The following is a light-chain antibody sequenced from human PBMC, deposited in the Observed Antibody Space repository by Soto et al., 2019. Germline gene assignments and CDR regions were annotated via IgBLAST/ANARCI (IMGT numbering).Light chain of an antibody. CDR2: DSS. CDR3: QQRSIWPPIT. J-gene: IGKJ5*01. Sequence: EVVLTQSPATLSLSPGERATLSCRASQSVSIYLAWYQQKPGQAPRLLIYDSSNRATGVPARFSGSGSGTDSTLTISSLEPEDFAVYYCQQRSIWPPITFGQGTRLDFK. CDR1: QSVSIY. V-gene: IGKV3-11*01.